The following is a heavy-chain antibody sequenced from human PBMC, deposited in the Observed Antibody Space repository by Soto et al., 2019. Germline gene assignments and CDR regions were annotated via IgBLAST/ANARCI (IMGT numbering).Heavy chain of an antibody. Sequence: SETLSLTCTFYGGSMSNYYWTWIRQPPGKVLEWIGYVYYSSGSTNYNPPLKSRVTISIEASKKQFSLNLTSVTAADTAVYYCARGTTYYRQIDYWGQGTLVTVS. CDR3: ARGTTYYRQIDY. D-gene: IGHD3-10*01. CDR2: VYYSSGST. V-gene: IGHV4-59*01. J-gene: IGHJ4*02. CDR1: GGSMSNYY.